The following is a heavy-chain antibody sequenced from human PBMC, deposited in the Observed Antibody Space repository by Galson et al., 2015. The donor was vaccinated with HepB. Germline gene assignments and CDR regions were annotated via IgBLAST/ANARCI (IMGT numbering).Heavy chain of an antibody. CDR3: ARARIAAAYYYYMDV. D-gene: IGHD6-13*01. Sequence: SLRLSCAASGFTFSSYGMHWVRQAPGKGLEWVAVIWYDGSNKYYADSVKGRFTISRDNSKNTLYLQMNSLRAEDTAVYYCARARIAAAYYYYMDVWGKGTTVTVSS. V-gene: IGHV3-33*01. CDR1: GFTFSSYG. CDR2: IWYDGSNK. J-gene: IGHJ6*03.